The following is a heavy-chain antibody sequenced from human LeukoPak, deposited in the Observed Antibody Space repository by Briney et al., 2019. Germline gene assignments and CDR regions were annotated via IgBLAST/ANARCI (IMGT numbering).Heavy chain of an antibody. CDR3: ARDRAEGTSYGKYYMDV. J-gene: IGHJ6*03. Sequence: SETLSLTCVLYGGSSSGYYWNWIRQPPGKGLEWIGEINHSGSTNYNPSLKSRVTISVDTSKSQFSLRLSSVTAADTAVYYCARDRAEGTSYGKYYMDVWGKGTTVTISS. CDR2: INHSGST. V-gene: IGHV4-34*01. CDR1: GGSSSGYY. D-gene: IGHD1-1*01.